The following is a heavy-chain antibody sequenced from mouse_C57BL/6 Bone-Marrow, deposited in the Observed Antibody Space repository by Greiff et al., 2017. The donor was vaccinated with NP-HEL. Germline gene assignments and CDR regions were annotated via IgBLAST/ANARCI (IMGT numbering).Heavy chain of an antibody. Sequence: EVQVVESGGGLVKPGGSLKLSCAASGFTFSDYGMHWVRQAPEKGLEWVAYISSGSGTIYYADTLKGRFTISRDNATNTVFLQMTSLRSEDTAMDYCARSGSSGRGFDYWGQGTTLTVSS. CDR2: ISSGSGTI. D-gene: IGHD1-1*01. CDR1: GFTFSDYG. V-gene: IGHV5-17*01. J-gene: IGHJ2*01. CDR3: ARSGSSGRGFDY.